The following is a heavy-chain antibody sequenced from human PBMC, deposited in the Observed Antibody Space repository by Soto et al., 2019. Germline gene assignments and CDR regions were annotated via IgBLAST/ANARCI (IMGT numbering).Heavy chain of an antibody. J-gene: IGHJ4*02. D-gene: IGHD5-12*01. CDR3: ARDRSRDGYNHFDY. CDR2: IYNSGSP. Sequence: SETLSLTCTVSGGSISSSSYYWGWIRQPPGKGLEWIGYIYNSGSPNYNPSLKSRVTISVDTSKNQFSLKLYSVTAADTAVYYCARDRSRDGYNHFDYWGQGTLVTVSS. V-gene: IGHV4-61*01. CDR1: GGSISSSSYY.